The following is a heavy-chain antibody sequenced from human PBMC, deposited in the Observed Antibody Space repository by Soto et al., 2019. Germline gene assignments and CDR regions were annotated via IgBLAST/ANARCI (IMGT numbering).Heavy chain of an antibody. CDR3: ASSKPAMRVVASKRGFYGMDV. CDR1: GYTFTTYG. CDR2: IRAYNGNT. Sequence: QVQLVQSGAEVKKPGASVKVSCKASGYTFTTYGISWVRQDPGQGLEWMGWIRAYNGNTNYAQKVQGRVTMTTDTSTSTAYMELRSLRSDDSPVYYCASSKPAMRVVASKRGFYGMDVWGQGTPVTVSS. J-gene: IGHJ6*02. D-gene: IGHD3-22*01. V-gene: IGHV1-18*01.